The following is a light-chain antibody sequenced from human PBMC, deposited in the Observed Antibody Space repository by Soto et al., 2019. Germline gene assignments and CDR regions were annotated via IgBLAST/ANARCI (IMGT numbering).Light chain of an antibody. V-gene: IGKV1-8*01. CDR3: QQYNSFPQT. CDR1: QDITNY. CDR2: RAS. Sequence: AIRMTQSPSSFSASTGDRVTITCRATQDITNYLAWYQQKPGKAPKLLIYRASVLESGVPSRFIGGGSGTNFSLIISYLQSEDFATYYFQQYNSFPQTFGQGTKLEIK. J-gene: IGKJ2*01.